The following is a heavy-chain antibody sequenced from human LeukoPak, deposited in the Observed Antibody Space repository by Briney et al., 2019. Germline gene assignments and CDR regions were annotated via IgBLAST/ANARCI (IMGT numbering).Heavy chain of an antibody. CDR1: GFTFSSYS. CDR3: ARDRQRITIFGVVPNNWFDP. D-gene: IGHD3-3*01. V-gene: IGHV3-48*01. CDR2: ISSSSSTI. Sequence: TGGSLRLSCAASGFTFSSYSMNWVRQAPGKGLEWVSYISSSSSTIYYADSVKGRFTISRDNAKNLLYLQMNSLRAEDTAVYYCARDRQRITIFGVVPNNWFDPWGQGTLVTVSS. J-gene: IGHJ5*02.